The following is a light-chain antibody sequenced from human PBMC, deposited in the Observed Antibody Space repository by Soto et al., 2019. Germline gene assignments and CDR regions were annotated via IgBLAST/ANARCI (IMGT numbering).Light chain of an antibody. V-gene: IGLV1-47*02. Sequence: QSVLTQPPSVSAAPGQKVTISCSGSSSNIGSNYVYWYQQLPGTAPKLLIYSNNQRPSGVPDRFSGSKSGTSASLAISGLRSEDEADYYCAAWDDSLSGPSYVFGTGTKVTVL. CDR2: SNN. CDR1: SSNIGSNY. J-gene: IGLJ1*01. CDR3: AAWDDSLSGPSYV.